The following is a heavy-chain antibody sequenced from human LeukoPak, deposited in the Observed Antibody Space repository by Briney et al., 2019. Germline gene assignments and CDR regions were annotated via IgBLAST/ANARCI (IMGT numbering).Heavy chain of an antibody. Sequence: GGSLRLSCAASGFTFSSYWMSWVRQAPGKGLEWVANIKRDGSEKYYVDSVKGRFTISRDNAKNSLYLQMNSLRAEDTAVYYCATPNCSGGSCYVHFDYWGQGTLVTVSS. CDR1: GFTFSSYW. CDR3: ATPNCSGGSCYVHFDY. CDR2: IKRDGSEK. V-gene: IGHV3-7*01. J-gene: IGHJ4*02. D-gene: IGHD2-15*01.